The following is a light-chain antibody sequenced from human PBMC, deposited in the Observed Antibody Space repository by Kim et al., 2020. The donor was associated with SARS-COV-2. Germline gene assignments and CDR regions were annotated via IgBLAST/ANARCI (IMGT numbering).Light chain of an antibody. Sequence: QTATLTCTGNNNNVGNQGAAWLQQHQSHPPKLLSYRNNNRPSGISERFSASRSGDTASLTITGLQPEDETDYYCSAWDSSLNAWVFGGGTQLTVL. J-gene: IGLJ3*02. V-gene: IGLV10-54*04. CDR3: SAWDSSLNAWV. CDR2: RNN. CDR1: NNNVGNQG.